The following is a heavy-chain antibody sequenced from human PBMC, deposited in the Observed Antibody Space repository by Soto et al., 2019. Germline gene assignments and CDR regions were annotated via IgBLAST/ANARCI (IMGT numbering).Heavy chain of an antibody. V-gene: IGHV4-59*01. D-gene: IGHD2-8*02. Sequence: QVQLQESGPGLVKPSETLSLTCTVSGGSISGYYWSWIRQPPGKGLEWSGYIYYSGTTNYDPSLKSRVTMSVDTSKNQFSLKLSSVTAADTAVYYCARLTGGTYLSFYYYIGVWGKGTTVTVSS. CDR3: ARLTGGTYLSFYYYIGV. J-gene: IGHJ6*03. CDR1: GGSISGYY. CDR2: IYYSGTT.